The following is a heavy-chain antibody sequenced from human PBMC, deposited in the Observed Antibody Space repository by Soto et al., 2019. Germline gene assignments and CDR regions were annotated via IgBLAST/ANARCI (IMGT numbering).Heavy chain of an antibody. D-gene: IGHD2-15*01. V-gene: IGHV3-23*01. CDR1: GFTFSSYA. CDR2: ISGSGGST. Sequence: EVQLLESGGGLVQPGGSLRLSCAASGFTFSSYAMSWVRQAPGKGLEWVSAISGSGGSTYYADSVKGRFTISRDNSQNALYLQMSSLRAEDTAVYYCAKFIVVVVAATGHFDYWGQGTLVTVSS. J-gene: IGHJ4*02. CDR3: AKFIVVVVAATGHFDY.